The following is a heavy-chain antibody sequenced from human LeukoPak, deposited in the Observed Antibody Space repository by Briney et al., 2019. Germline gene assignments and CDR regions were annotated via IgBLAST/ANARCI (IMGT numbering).Heavy chain of an antibody. CDR2: ISFDGNTK. CDR3: KRRGGGYGFDY. J-gene: IGHJ4*02. D-gene: IGHD5-12*01. V-gene: IGHV3-30-3*01. Sequence: GGSLRLSCAASAFAFSTYAMHWVRQAPGKGLEWVAVISFDGNTKYYADSVKGRFTISRDNSKNTLYLQMNGLRTEDTAIYFCKRRGGGYGFDYWGQGTLVTVSS. CDR1: AFAFSTYA.